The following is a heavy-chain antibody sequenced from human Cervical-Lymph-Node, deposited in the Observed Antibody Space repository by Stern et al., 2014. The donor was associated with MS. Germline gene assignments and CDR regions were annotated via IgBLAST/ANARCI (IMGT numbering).Heavy chain of an antibody. Sequence: VHLVESGAEVKKPGASVKVSCKASGYSFTSHYMHWVRQAPGQGLEWVGIINPSGDSASYAQKLQCRVTMTRDTSTSTVYMELSSLRSEDTAVYYCASGTGSKRPTGNYWGQGTLVTVSS. J-gene: IGHJ4*02. CDR3: ASGTGSKRPTGNY. V-gene: IGHV1-46*01. D-gene: IGHD3/OR15-3a*01. CDR1: GYSFTSHY. CDR2: INPSGDSA.